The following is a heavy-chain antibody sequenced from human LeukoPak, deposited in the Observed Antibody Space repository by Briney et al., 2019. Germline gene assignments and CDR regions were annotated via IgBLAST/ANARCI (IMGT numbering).Heavy chain of an antibody. J-gene: IGHJ3*02. Sequence: ASVKVSCKASGYTFTSYGISWVRQAPGQGLEWMGWISAYNGNTNYAQKLQGRVTMTTDTSTSTAYMELGSLRSDDTAVYYCARRRITMIVVVRDDAFDIWGQGTMVTVSS. CDR3: ARRRITMIVVVRDDAFDI. D-gene: IGHD3-22*01. CDR2: ISAYNGNT. V-gene: IGHV1-18*01. CDR1: GYTFTSYG.